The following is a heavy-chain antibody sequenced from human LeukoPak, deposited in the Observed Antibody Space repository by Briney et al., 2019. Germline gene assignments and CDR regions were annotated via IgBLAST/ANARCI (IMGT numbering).Heavy chain of an antibody. V-gene: IGHV1-18*01. CDR1: GYTFSTYG. J-gene: IGHJ4*02. CDR2: ISAYNGDT. Sequence: ASVKVSCKASGYTFSTYGISWVRQAPGQGLVWMGWISAYNGDTNSAPNLQGRLTMTTDTSTSTAYMELRSLRSDDTAVYYCARDYRDSCGGSCYYFDYWGQGTLVTVSS. D-gene: IGHD2-15*01. CDR3: ARDYRDSCGGSCYYFDY.